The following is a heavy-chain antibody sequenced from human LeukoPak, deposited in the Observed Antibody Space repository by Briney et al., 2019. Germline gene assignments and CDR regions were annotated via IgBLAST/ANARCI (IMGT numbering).Heavy chain of an antibody. CDR2: IIPILGIA. V-gene: IGHV1-69*04. CDR1: GGTFSSYA. J-gene: IGHJ4*02. D-gene: IGHD4-17*01. Sequence: SVKVSCKASGGTFSSYAISWVRQAPGQGLEWMGRIIPILGIANYAQKFQGRVTITADKSTSTAYMELSSLRSEDTAVYYCARTYGDYYFFDYWGQGTQVTVSS. CDR3: ARTYGDYYFFDY.